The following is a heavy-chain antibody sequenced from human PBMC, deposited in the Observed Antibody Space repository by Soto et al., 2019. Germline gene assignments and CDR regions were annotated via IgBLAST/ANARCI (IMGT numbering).Heavy chain of an antibody. CDR3: ARCFQSSGWRGKWFDA. CDR1: GYIMTTYG. CDR2: IVTYNGST. V-gene: IGHV1-18*01. Sequence: GASVKVSCKASGYIMTTYGVSWVRQAPGQGLEWMGWIVTYNGSTQSTQKLQGRVTMTTDTSTSTAYMELSSLRSDDTAVYYCARCFQSSGWRGKWFDAWGQGTMVTVSS. D-gene: IGHD6-19*01. J-gene: IGHJ5*02.